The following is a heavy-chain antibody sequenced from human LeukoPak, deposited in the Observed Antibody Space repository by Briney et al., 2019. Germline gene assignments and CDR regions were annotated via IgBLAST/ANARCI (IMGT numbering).Heavy chain of an antibody. V-gene: IGHV3-66*01. CDR3: ARGKYGGYFIDY. J-gene: IGHJ4*02. D-gene: IGHD5-12*01. CDR2: IYRGDNT. CDR1: GFTVSSNF. Sequence: GGSLRLSCAVSGFTVSSNFMSWVRQAPGKGLEWISVIYRGDNTYSADSVKGRFTVSRDNSKNTLYLQMSSLRVDDTAVYYCARGKYGGYFIDYWGQGTLVTVSS.